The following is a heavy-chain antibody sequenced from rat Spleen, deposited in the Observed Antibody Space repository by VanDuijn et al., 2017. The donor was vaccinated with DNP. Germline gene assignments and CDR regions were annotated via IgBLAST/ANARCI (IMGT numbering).Heavy chain of an antibody. CDR3: ASVILGY. CDR1: GFTFSNYD. CDR2: ITSSGGST. D-gene: IGHD1-12*01. V-gene: IGHV5S13*01. Sequence: EVQLVESGGGLVQPGRSLKLSCAASGFTFSNYDMAWVRQAPTKGLEWVASITSSGGSTYYPDSVKGRFTISRDNAKNTLYLQMNSLRSEDTATYYCASVILGYWGQGVMVTVSS. J-gene: IGHJ2*01.